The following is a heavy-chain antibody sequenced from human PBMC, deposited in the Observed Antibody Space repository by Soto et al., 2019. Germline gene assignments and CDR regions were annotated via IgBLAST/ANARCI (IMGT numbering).Heavy chain of an antibody. J-gene: IGHJ4*02. D-gene: IGHD6-6*01. CDR1: GFTFSSYS. CDR3: ARDLEYSSSSLYFDY. Sequence: PGGSLRLSCAASGFTFSSYSMNWVRQAPGKGLEWVSSISSSSSYIYYADSVKGRFTISRDNAKNSLYLQMNSLRAEDTAVYYCARDLEYSSSSLYFDYWGQGTLVTVSS. CDR2: ISSSSSYI. V-gene: IGHV3-21*01.